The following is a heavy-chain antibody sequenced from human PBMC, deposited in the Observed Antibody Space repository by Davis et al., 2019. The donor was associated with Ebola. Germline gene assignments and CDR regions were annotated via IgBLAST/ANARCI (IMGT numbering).Heavy chain of an antibody. CDR1: GYDFTSSW. J-gene: IGHJ4*02. CDR2: IFPRDSDT. Sequence: GESLKISCKGSGYDFTSSWIAWVRLMPGKGLEWMGIIFPRDSDTRYSPSFQGQVRISVDKSITTAYLQWGSLKASDTAMYYCARVRNKQLVGSDYWGQGTLVTVSS. D-gene: IGHD6-6*01. CDR3: ARVRNKQLVGSDY. V-gene: IGHV5-51*01.